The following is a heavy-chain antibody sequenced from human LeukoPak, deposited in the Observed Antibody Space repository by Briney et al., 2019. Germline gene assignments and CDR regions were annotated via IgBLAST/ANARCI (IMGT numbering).Heavy chain of an antibody. CDR3: GRHRIAVAGRGAFDI. D-gene: IGHD6-19*01. CDR1: GFTFSGDW. V-gene: IGHV3-74*01. J-gene: IGHJ3*02. CDR2: INSDGSST. Sequence: GGSLRLSCAASGFTFSGDWMHWVRQAPGKGLVSVSRINSDGSSTTYADSVKGRFTISRDNTKNTLYLQMNSLRAEDAAVYYCGRHRIAVAGRGAFDIWGQGTTVTVSS.